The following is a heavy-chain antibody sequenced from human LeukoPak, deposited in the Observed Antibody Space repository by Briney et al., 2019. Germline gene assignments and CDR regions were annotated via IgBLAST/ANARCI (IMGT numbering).Heavy chain of an antibody. CDR1: GYSISSGYY. J-gene: IGHJ3*02. V-gene: IGHV4-38-2*02. D-gene: IGHD6-19*01. Sequence: PSETLSLTCTVSGYSISSGYYWGWIRQPPGKGLEWIGSIYHSGSTYYNPSLKSRVTISVDTSKNQFSLKLSSVTAADTAVYYCARASSGSLFDIWGQGTMVTVSS. CDR2: IYHSGST. CDR3: ARASSGSLFDI.